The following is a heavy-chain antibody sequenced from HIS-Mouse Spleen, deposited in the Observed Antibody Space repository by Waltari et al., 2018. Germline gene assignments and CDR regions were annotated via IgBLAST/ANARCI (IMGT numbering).Heavy chain of an antibody. Sequence: QLQLQESGPGLVKPSETLSLTCTVSGGSISSSSYYWGWIRQPPGKGLEWIGSIYSSGSTYYNPSLKSRVTISVDTSKNQFSRKLSSVTAADTAVYYCARPAGDDAFDIWGQGTIVTVSS. J-gene: IGHJ3*02. V-gene: IGHV4-39*07. CDR2: IYSSGST. D-gene: IGHD7-27*01. CDR1: GGSISSSSYY. CDR3: ARPAGDDAFDI.